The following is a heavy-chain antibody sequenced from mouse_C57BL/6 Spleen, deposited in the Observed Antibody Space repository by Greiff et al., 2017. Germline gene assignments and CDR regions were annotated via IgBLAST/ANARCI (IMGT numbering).Heavy chain of an antibody. CDR3: ARNPIYYDYDGKNWYFDV. CDR1: GYTFTSYW. Sequence: QVQLQQPGAELVRPGSSVKLSCKASGYTFTSYWMHWVKQRPIQGLEWIGNIDPSDSETHYNQKFKDKATLTVDKSSSTAYMQLSSLTSEDSAVYYCARNPIYYDYDGKNWYFDVWGTGTTVTVSS. V-gene: IGHV1-52*01. CDR2: IDPSDSET. D-gene: IGHD2-4*01. J-gene: IGHJ1*03.